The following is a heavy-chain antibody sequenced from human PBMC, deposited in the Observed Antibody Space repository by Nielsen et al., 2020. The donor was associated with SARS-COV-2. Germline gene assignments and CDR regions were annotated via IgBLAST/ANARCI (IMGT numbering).Heavy chain of an antibody. J-gene: IGHJ4*02. Sequence: GESLKISCAASGFTFSSYSMNWVRQAPGKELEWVSYISSSSSTIYYADSVKGRFTISRDNAKNSLYLQMNSLRAEDTAVYYCARDLIWSHDYGDYGRVYWGQGTLVTVSS. CDR2: ISSSSSTI. V-gene: IGHV3-48*04. CDR1: GFTFSSYS. D-gene: IGHD4-17*01. CDR3: ARDLIWSHDYGDYGRVY.